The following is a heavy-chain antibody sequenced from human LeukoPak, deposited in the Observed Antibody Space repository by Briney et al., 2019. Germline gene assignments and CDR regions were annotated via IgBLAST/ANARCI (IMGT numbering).Heavy chain of an antibody. V-gene: IGHV1-18*01. D-gene: IGHD3-3*01. Sequence: ASVKVSCKASGYTFTSYGISWVRQAPGQGLEWMGWISAYNGNTNYAQKLQGRVTMTTDTSTSTAYMELRSLRSDDTAVYYCARVPPVGDFWSGDPLYYYYGMDVWGQGTTVTVSS. CDR2: ISAYNGNT. J-gene: IGHJ6*02. CDR3: ARVPPVGDFWSGDPLYYYYGMDV. CDR1: GYTFTSYG.